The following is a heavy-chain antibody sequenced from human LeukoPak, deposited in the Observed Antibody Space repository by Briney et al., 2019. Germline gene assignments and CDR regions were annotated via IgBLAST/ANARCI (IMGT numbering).Heavy chain of an antibody. Sequence: PSETLSLTCTVSGGSISSSSYYWGWIRQPPGKGLEWIGSIYYSGSTYYNPSLKSRVTISVDTSKNQFSLKLSSVTAADTAVYYCARVRGGTLYDSSGYYGLGNWFDPWGQGTLVTVSS. CDR1: GGSISSSSYY. J-gene: IGHJ5*02. CDR3: ARVRGGTLYDSSGYYGLGNWFDP. V-gene: IGHV4-39*07. D-gene: IGHD3-22*01. CDR2: IYYSGST.